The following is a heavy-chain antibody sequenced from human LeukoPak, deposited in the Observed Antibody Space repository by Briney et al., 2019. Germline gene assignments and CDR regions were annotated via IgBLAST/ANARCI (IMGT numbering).Heavy chain of an antibody. V-gene: IGHV1-2*02. J-gene: IGHJ4*02. Sequence: ASVEVSCKASGYTFTGYYMHWVRQAPGQGLEWMGWINPNSGGTNYAQKFQGRVTMTRDTSISTAYMELSRLRSDDTAVYYCARVGFSYGDWGNFDYWGQGTLVTVSS. CDR1: GYTFTGYY. CDR3: ARVGFSYGDWGNFDY. D-gene: IGHD4-17*01. CDR2: INPNSGGT.